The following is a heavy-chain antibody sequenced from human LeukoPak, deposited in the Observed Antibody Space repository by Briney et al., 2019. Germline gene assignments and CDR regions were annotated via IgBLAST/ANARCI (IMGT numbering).Heavy chain of an antibody. Sequence: PGGSLRLSCAASGFTFSSYAMHRVRQAPGKGLEWVAVISYDGSNKYYADSVKGRFTISRDNSKNTLYLQMNSLRAEDTAVYYCARDSPDYGSGSYYYNWFDPWGQGTLVTVSS. CDR2: ISYDGSNK. J-gene: IGHJ5*02. CDR3: ARDSPDYGSGSYYYNWFDP. D-gene: IGHD3-10*01. CDR1: GFTFSSYA. V-gene: IGHV3-30-3*01.